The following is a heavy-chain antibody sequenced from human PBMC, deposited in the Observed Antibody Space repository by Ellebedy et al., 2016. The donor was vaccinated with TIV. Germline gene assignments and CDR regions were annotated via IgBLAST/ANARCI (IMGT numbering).Heavy chain of an antibody. J-gene: IGHJ5*02. D-gene: IGHD3-3*01. CDR2: INSDGSST. CDR3: ARGPPYYDFWSGYLNWFDP. CDR1: GFTFSSYW. Sequence: GGSLRLXXEASGFTFSSYWMHWVRQAPGKGLVWVSRINSDGSSTSYADSVKGRFTISRDNAKNTLYLQMNSLRAEDTAVYYCARGPPYYDFWSGYLNWFDPWGQGTLVTVSS. V-gene: IGHV3-74*01.